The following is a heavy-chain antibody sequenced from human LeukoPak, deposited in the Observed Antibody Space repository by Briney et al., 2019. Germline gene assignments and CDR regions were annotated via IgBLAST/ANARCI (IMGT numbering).Heavy chain of an antibody. CDR3: ARDRGRSYGYPKDAFDI. CDR1: GYTFTSYA. V-gene: IGHV7-4-1*02. Sequence: ASVKVSCKASGYTFTSYAMNWVRQAPGQGLEWMGWINTNTGNPTYAQGFTGRFVFSLDTSVSTAYLQISSLKAEDTAVYYCARDRGRSYGYPKDAFDIWGQGTMVTVSS. J-gene: IGHJ3*02. CDR2: INTNTGNP. D-gene: IGHD5-18*01.